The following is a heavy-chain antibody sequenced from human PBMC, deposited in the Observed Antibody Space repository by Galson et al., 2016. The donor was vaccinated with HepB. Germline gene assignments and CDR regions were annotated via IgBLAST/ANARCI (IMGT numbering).Heavy chain of an antibody. CDR3: VRGSDLGSL. D-gene: IGHD1-26*01. Sequence: SLRLSCAGPAFSISGDYMNWVRQAPGKGLEWVSLIHAGTSTYYSDPVKGRFLISTDNAKNTLHLQMNSLRVEDTAVYYCVRGSDLGSLWGQGTLATVSS. V-gene: IGHV3-66*01. CDR2: IHAGTST. J-gene: IGHJ4*02. CDR1: AFSISGDY.